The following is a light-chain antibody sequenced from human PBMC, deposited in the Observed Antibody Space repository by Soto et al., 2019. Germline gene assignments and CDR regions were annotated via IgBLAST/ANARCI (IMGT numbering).Light chain of an antibody. CDR3: QQIYSIPFS. V-gene: IGKV1-39*01. Sequence: DIQMTQSPSSLSASVGDRVTITCRATQPISTYLNWYQNKPGKAPKLLIYAASSLQSGVTSRFSGSGSETNFTLTISSLQPEDFASYYCQQIYSIPFSFGPRTKVDIK. J-gene: IGKJ3*01. CDR2: AAS. CDR1: QPISTY.